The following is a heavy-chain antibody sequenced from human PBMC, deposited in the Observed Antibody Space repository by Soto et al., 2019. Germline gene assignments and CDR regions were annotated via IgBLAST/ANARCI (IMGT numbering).Heavy chain of an antibody. D-gene: IGHD6-6*01. V-gene: IGHV1-69*12. Sequence: QVQLVQSGAEVKKPGSSVKVSCKASGGTFSSYAISWVRQAPGQGLEWMGGIIPIFGTANYAQKFQGRVTITAAESTGTAYMELSSLRSEDTAVYYCASHGLRAARRDYYYYGMDVWGQGTTVTVSS. CDR2: IIPIFGTA. J-gene: IGHJ6*02. CDR3: ASHGLRAARRDYYYYGMDV. CDR1: GGTFSSYA.